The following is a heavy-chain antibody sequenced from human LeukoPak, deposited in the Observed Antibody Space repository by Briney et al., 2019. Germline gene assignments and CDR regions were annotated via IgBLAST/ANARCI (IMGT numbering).Heavy chain of an antibody. D-gene: IGHD2-8*02. Sequence: GESLKISCKGSGYSFTSYWIGWVRQMPGKGLEWMGIIYPGDSDTRYSPSFQGQVTISADKSISTAYLQWSSLKASDTAMYYCARSVPRDVGVYTNWFDPWGQGTLVTVSS. CDR2: IYPGDSDT. CDR1: GYSFTSYW. V-gene: IGHV5-51*01. CDR3: ARSVPRDVGVYTNWFDP. J-gene: IGHJ5*02.